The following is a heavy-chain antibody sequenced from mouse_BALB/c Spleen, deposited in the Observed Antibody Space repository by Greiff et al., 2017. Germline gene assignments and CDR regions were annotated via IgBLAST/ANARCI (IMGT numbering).Heavy chain of an antibody. CDR2: IDPANGNT. CDR1: GFNIKDTY. D-gene: IGHD3-2*01. CDR3: ALDSSGSTYAMDY. J-gene: IGHJ4*01. V-gene: IGHV14-3*02. Sequence: EVQLQQSGAELVKPGASVKLSCTASGFNIKDTYMHWVKQRPEQGLEWIGRIDPANGNTKYDPKFQGKATITADTSSNTAYLQLSSLTSEDTAVYYCALDSSGSTYAMDYWGQGTSVTVSS.